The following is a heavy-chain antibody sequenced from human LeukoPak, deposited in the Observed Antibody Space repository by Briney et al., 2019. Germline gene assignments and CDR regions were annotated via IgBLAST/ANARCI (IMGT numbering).Heavy chain of an antibody. D-gene: IGHD4-11*01. J-gene: IGHJ4*02. V-gene: IGHV4-39*01. CDR3: ASINPTIDYSLDY. CDR1: GGSISSSSHY. Sequence: SETLSLTCTVSGGSISSSSHYWGWIRQPPGKGLEWIGSIYYSGSTYYNPSLKSRVTISVDTSKNQFSLKLSSVTAADTAVYYCASINPTIDYSLDYWGQGTLVTVSS. CDR2: IYYSGST.